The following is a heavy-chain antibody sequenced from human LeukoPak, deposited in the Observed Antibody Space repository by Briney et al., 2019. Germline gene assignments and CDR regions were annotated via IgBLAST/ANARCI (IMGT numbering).Heavy chain of an antibody. D-gene: IGHD5-12*01. J-gene: IGHJ4*02. CDR1: GFTFSSYA. CDR2: ISGSGGST. CDR3: AKDHTRRGVATMVNFDY. V-gene: IGHV3-23*01. Sequence: PGGSLRLSCAASGFTFSSYAMSWVRQAPGKGLEWVSAISGSGGSTYYADSVKGRFTISRDNSKNTLYLQMNSLRAEDTAVYYCAKDHTRRGVATMVNFDYWGQGTLVTVSS.